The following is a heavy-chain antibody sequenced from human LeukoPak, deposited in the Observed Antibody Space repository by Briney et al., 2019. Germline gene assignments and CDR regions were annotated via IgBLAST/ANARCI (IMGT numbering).Heavy chain of an antibody. Sequence: SETLSLTCTVSGVSISSYYWSWIRQPPGKGLEWIGYMYYSGSTNYNPSLKSRVTISVDTSKNQFSLKLSSVTAADTAVYYCARGERWLQNGDAFDIWGQGTMVTVSS. J-gene: IGHJ3*02. CDR2: MYYSGST. D-gene: IGHD5-24*01. CDR1: GVSISSYY. CDR3: ARGERWLQNGDAFDI. V-gene: IGHV4-59*01.